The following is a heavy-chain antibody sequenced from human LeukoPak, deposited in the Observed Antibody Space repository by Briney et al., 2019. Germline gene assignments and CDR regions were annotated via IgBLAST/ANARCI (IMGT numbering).Heavy chain of an antibody. CDR3: TRGGEMATIGNAFDI. J-gene: IGHJ3*02. CDR2: IYSIGIT. Sequence: GGSLRLSCAVFGFSVNNNYMSWVRQAPGKGLEWVSAIYSIGITFYADSVKGRFIISRDNSKNSLHLQMNSLRAEDTAVYYCTRGGEMATIGNAFDIWGQGTMVSVSS. V-gene: IGHV3-66*01. CDR1: GFSVNNNY. D-gene: IGHD5-24*01.